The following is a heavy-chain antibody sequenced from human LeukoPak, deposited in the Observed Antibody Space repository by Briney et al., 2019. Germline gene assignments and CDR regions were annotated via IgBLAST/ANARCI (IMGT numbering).Heavy chain of an antibody. CDR1: GGSISSYY. J-gene: IGHJ4*02. CDR3: ARHESELYYGSGSAFDY. CDR2: IYYSGST. D-gene: IGHD3-10*01. V-gene: IGHV4-59*08. Sequence: NSSETLSLTCTVSGGSISSYYWSWIRQPPGKGLEWIGYIYYSGSTNYNPSLKSRVTISVDTSKNQFSLKLSSVTAADTAVYYCARHESELYYGSGSAFDYWGQGTLVTVSS.